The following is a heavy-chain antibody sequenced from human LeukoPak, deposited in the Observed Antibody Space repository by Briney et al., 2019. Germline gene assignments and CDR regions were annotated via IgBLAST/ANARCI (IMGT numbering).Heavy chain of an antibody. Sequence: GGSLRLSCAASGFTFSSYAMSWVRQAPGKGLEWVSAISGSGGSTYYADSVKGRFTISRDNSKNTLYLQMNSLRAEDTAVYYCAKDPAYDILTGYYCDYWGQGTLVTVSS. CDR1: GFTFSSYA. V-gene: IGHV3-23*01. D-gene: IGHD3-9*01. CDR3: AKDPAYDILTGYYCDY. CDR2: ISGSGGST. J-gene: IGHJ4*02.